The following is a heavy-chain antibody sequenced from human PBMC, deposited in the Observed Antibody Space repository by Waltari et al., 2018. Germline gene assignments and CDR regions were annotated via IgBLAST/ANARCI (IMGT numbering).Heavy chain of an antibody. CDR3: ARELVAASDEFWGYFDL. D-gene: IGHD3-3*01. J-gene: IGHJ5*02. CDR2: IKQDGSEK. CDR1: GFTFSSYW. V-gene: IGHV3-7*01. Sequence: EVQLVESGGGLVQPGGSLRLSCAASGFTFSSYWMSWVRQAPGKGLEWVANIKQDGSEKYYVDSVKGRFTISRDNAKNSLYLQMNSLRAEDTAVYYCARELVAASDEFWGYFDLWGQGTLVTVSS.